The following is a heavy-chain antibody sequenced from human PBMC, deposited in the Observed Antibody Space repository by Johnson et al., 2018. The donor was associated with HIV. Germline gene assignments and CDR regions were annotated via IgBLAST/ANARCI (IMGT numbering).Heavy chain of an antibody. V-gene: IGHV3-48*01. CDR1: GFTVSSYG. D-gene: IGHD7-27*01. CDR2: VSGSSSGI. J-gene: IGHJ3*02. Sequence: VQLVESGGGLVQPGGSLRLACAASGFTVSSYGMHWIRQAPGKGLEWVSYVSGSSSGIYYADPVKGRFTISRDNSKNTLYRQMNSLRAEDTAVYYCASKSLGIRAFDIWGQGTMVTVSS. CDR3: ASKSLGIRAFDI.